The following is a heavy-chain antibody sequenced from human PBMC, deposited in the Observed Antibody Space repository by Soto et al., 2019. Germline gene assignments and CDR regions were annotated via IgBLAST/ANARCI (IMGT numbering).Heavy chain of an antibody. J-gene: IGHJ4*02. V-gene: IGHV3-7*05. D-gene: IGHD3-10*01. Sequence: VPLVESGGGLVQPGGSLRLSCAASGFTFSSHWMSWVRQAPGKGLEWVANIKQDGSEKYYVDSVTGRFTISRDTAKNSLYLQMNSLRAEATAVYHCARDIRGYAYATCDYWGQGTLVRVSS. CDR2: IKQDGSEK. CDR1: GFTFSSHW. CDR3: ARDIRGYAYATCDY.